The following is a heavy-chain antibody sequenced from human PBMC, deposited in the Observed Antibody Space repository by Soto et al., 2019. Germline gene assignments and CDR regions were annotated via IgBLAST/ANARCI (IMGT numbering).Heavy chain of an antibody. Sequence: EVQLLESGGGLVQPGGSLRLSCAASGFTFSSYAMSWVSQAPGKGLEWVTAISGSGGSTYYADSVKGRFTISRDNSKNTLYLHMNSLRAEETAVYYCAKDALIVVVTPNYFDYWGQGTLVTVSS. J-gene: IGHJ4*02. V-gene: IGHV3-23*01. CDR1: GFTFSSYA. D-gene: IGHD2-21*02. CDR2: ISGSGGST. CDR3: AKDALIVVVTPNYFDY.